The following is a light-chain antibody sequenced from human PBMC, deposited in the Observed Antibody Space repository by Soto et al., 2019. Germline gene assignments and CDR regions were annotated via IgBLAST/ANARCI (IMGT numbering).Light chain of an antibody. V-gene: IGKV3-11*01. J-gene: IGKJ5*01. CDR1: QSVSSY. Sequence: EVVLTQSPVTLSLSPGDRATLSCRASQSVSSYLAWYQQKPGQAPRLLIYDASNRATGIPARFSGSGPGTDYTLTISSLEPEDFAVYYCQQRSNWLITFGQGTRLEIK. CDR2: DAS. CDR3: QQRSNWLIT.